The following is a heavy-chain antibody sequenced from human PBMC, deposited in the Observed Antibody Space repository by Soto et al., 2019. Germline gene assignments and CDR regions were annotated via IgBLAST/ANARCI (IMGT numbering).Heavy chain of an antibody. CDR3: ARDRIEAAGTPRFNYYYGMDV. Sequence: GGSLRLSCAASGFTFSSYAMHWVRQAPGKGLEWVAVISYDGSNKYYADSVKGRFTISRDNSKNTVFLQMNSLRGEDTAVYYCARDRIEAAGTPRFNYYYGMDVWGQGTTVTVSS. CDR2: ISYDGSNK. V-gene: IGHV3-30*14. CDR1: GFTFSSYA. D-gene: IGHD6-13*01. J-gene: IGHJ6*02.